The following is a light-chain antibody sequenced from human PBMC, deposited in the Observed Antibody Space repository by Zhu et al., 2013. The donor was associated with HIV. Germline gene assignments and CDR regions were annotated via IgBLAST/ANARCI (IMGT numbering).Light chain of an antibody. J-gene: IGLJ2*01. V-gene: IGLV2-14*01. CDR2: EVT. CDR3: NSYTSNTTWI. Sequence: QSALTQPASVSGSPGQSITISCTGSSSDVGGYNYVSWYQQHPGKAPKLMIYEVTNRPSGISNRFSGSKSGNTASLTISGLQADDEATYYCNSYTSNTTWIFGGGTRVTVL. CDR1: SSDVGGYNY.